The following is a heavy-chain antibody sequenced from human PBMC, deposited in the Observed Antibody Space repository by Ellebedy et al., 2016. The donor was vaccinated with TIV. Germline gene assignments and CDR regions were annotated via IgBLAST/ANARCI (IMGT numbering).Heavy chain of an antibody. J-gene: IGHJ4*02. D-gene: IGHD4-11*01. V-gene: IGHV5-51*01. CDR1: GYSFTSYW. CDR2: IYPGDSDT. CDR3: ARLTDYSVIDY. Sequence: GGSLRLXCKGSGYSFTSYWIGWVRQMPGKGLEWMGIIYPGDSDTRYSPSFQGQVTISADKSISTAYLQWSSLKASDTAMYYCARLTDYSVIDYWGQGTLVTVSS.